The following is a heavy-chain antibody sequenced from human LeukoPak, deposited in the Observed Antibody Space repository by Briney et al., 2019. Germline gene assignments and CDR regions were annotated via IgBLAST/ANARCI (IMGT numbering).Heavy chain of an antibody. V-gene: IGHV1-18*01. CDR2: ISAYNGNT. D-gene: IGHD6-13*01. CDR1: GYTFPSYV. J-gene: IGHJ4*02. Sequence: GASVKVSCKASGYTFPSYVISWVRQAPGQELEWMGCISAYNGNTTYAQKLQGRVTMTTDTSTSTTYMELRSLRSDDTAVYYCAGGDSSSHPDDYWGQGTLVTVSS. CDR3: AGGDSSSHPDDY.